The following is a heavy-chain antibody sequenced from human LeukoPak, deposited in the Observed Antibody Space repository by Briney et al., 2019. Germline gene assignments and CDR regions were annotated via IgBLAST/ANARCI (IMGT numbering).Heavy chain of an antibody. CDR3: ARTFSSSSDYFDY. D-gene: IGHD6-6*01. Sequence: SETPSLTCTVSGGSISSSSYYWGWIRQPPGKGLEWIGSIYYSGSTYYNPSLKSRVTISVDTSKNQFSLKLSSVTAADTAVYYCARTFSSSSDYFDYWGQGTLVTVSS. CDR2: IYYSGST. CDR1: GGSISSSSYY. V-gene: IGHV4-39*01. J-gene: IGHJ4*02.